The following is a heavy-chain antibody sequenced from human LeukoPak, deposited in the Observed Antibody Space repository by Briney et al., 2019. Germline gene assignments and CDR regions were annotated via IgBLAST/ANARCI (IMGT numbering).Heavy chain of an antibody. V-gene: IGHV3-23*01. D-gene: IGHD5-18*01. CDR3: AKPPLPGYSYGYWVVYYFDY. J-gene: IGHJ4*02. CDR2: ISGSGGST. CDR1: GFTFSSYA. Sequence: PGGSLRLSCAASGFTFSSYAMSWVRQAPGKGLEWVSAISGSGGSTYYADSVRGRFTISRDNSKNTLYLQMNSLRAEDTAVYYCAKPPLPGYSYGYWVVYYFDYWGQGTLVTVSS.